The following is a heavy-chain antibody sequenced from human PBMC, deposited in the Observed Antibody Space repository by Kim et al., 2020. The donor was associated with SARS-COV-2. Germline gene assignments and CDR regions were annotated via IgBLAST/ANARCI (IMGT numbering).Heavy chain of an antibody. V-gene: IGHV4-34*01. Sequence: RSRVTLSVDTSKNQFSLKLSSVTAADTAVYYCARRPRITMVRGVRGWFDPWGQGTLVTVSS. CDR3: ARRPRITMVRGVRGWFDP. D-gene: IGHD3-10*01. J-gene: IGHJ5*02.